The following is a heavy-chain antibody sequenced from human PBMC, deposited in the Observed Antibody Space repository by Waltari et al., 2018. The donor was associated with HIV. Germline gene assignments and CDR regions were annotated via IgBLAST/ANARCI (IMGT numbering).Heavy chain of an antibody. J-gene: IGHJ4*02. CDR3: SREGYGGNPANNFDF. Sequence: QVHLQQSGAGLLKPSETLSLTCPVSGGSFSGYYWSWIRQPPGQGLVWIGEVNHSGNINYTPSLTSRLIISVDTSKRQFSLRLKSVTAADTAVYYCSREGYGGNPANNFDFWGQGTLVSVSS. CDR1: GGSFSGYY. CDR2: VNHSGNI. D-gene: IGHD2-15*01. V-gene: IGHV4-34*01.